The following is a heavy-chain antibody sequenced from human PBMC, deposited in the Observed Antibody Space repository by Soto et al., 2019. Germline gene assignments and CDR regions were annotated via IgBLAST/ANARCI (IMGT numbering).Heavy chain of an antibody. CDR3: ASAAVPCSSTRCYTG. J-gene: IGHJ4*02. D-gene: IGHD2-2*02. CDR2: IYYSGST. V-gene: IGHV4-30-4*01. CDR1: GGSISSGDYY. Sequence: PSETLSLTCTVSGGSISSGDYYWSWIRQPPGKGREWIGYIYYSGSTYYNPSLKSRVTISVDTSKNQFSLQLSSVTAAAPAVYYCASAAVPCSSTRCYTGWGQGTLVTVSS.